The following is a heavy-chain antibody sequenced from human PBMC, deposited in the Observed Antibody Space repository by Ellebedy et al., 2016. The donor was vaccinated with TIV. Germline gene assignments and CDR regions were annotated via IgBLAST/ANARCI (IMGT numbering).Heavy chain of an antibody. D-gene: IGHD3-16*01. Sequence: GESLKISCAASGFTFSNYWMTWVRQAPGKGPECVANIKQDGSEKYYVDSVKGRFTISRDSSNNTLYLQMNSLRAEDTAVYYCARDGAGGGKWGQGTLVTVSS. CDR1: GFTFSNYW. CDR3: ARDGAGGGK. CDR2: IKQDGSEK. J-gene: IGHJ4*02. V-gene: IGHV3-7*03.